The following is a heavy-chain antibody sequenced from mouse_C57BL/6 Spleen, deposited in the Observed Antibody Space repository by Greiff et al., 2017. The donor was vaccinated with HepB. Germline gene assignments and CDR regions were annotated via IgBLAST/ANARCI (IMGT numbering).Heavy chain of an antibody. CDR1: GFSFNTYA. CDR3: VRHERDSNGYYFDY. V-gene: IGHV10-1*01. D-gene: IGHD2-5*01. CDR2: IRSKSNNYAT. J-gene: IGHJ2*01. Sequence: EVMLVESGGGLVQPKGSLKLSCAASGFSFNTYAMNWVRQAPGKGLEWVARIRSKSNNYATYYADSVKDRFTISRDDSESMLYLQMNNLKTEDTAMYYCVRHERDSNGYYFDYWGQGTTLTVSS.